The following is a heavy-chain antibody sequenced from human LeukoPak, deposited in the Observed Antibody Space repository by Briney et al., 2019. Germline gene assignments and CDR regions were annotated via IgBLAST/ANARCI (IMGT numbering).Heavy chain of an antibody. CDR2: IYSGGST. V-gene: IGHV3-66*01. Sequence: GGSLRLSCAASGFTVSSNYMSWVRQAPGKGLEWVSVIYSGGSTYYADSVKGRFTISRDDSKNTLYLQMNSLRAEDTAVYYCARDLRVGSGSYHYYMDVWGKGTTVTISS. CDR1: GFTVSSNY. J-gene: IGHJ6*03. CDR3: ARDLRVGSGSYHYYMDV. D-gene: IGHD3-10*01.